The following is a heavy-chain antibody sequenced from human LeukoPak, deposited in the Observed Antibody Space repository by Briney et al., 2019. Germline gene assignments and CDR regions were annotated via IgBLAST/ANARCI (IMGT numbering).Heavy chain of an antibody. CDR2: ISYDGSNK. D-gene: IGHD3-22*01. CDR1: GFTFSSYA. Sequence: SGGSLRLSCAASGFTFSSYAMHWVRQAPGKGLEWVAVISYDGSNKYYADSVKGRFTISRDNDKNSLYLQMNSLRAEDTALYYCAREGDSSGYYDDYWGQGTLVTVSS. V-gene: IGHV3-30*04. J-gene: IGHJ4*02. CDR3: AREGDSSGYYDDY.